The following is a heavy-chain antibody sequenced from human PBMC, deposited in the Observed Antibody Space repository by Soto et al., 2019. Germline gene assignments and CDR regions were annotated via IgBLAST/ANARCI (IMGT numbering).Heavy chain of an antibody. V-gene: IGHV4-30-2*01. Sequence: QLQLQESGSGLVKPSQTLSLTSAVSGCPMSSGGYSWIWIRQPPGKGLEWIGYIYHNGSPYYKPSLKSRVTLSVDRSKNQFALKLSSVTAADTAVYYCARVPDVWGQGTTVTVSS. CDR2: IYHNGSP. CDR1: GCPMSSGGYS. CDR3: ARVPDV. J-gene: IGHJ6*02.